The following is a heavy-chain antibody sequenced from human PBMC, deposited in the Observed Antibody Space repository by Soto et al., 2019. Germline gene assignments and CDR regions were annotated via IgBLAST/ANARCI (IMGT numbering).Heavy chain of an antibody. J-gene: IGHJ6*02. Sequence: TLSLTCTVSGGSISSGGYYWSWIRQHPGKGLEWIGYIYYSGSTYYNPSLKSRVTISVDTSKNQFSLKLSSVTAADTAVYYCARDRGGSSRYDYHGIGVWGQGTTVTVS. CDR1: GGSISSGGYY. CDR3: ARDRGGSSRYDYHGIGV. D-gene: IGHD6-13*01. CDR2: IYYSGST. V-gene: IGHV4-31*03.